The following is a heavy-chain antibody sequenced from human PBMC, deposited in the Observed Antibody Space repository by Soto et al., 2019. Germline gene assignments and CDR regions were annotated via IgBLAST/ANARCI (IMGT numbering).Heavy chain of an antibody. V-gene: IGHV3-74*01. CDR3: AREATYSSGRGMDV. CDR1: GFTFSSHW. CDR2: INSEGSSR. D-gene: IGHD3-22*01. J-gene: IGHJ4*02. Sequence: EVQLVESGGGSVQPGGSLRLHYAASGFTFSSHWMYWVRQAPGKGLFWVSRINSEGSSRRYADSVNGRFTVSRDNAKNTLYLQMNSLRAEDTAVYYCAREATYSSGRGMDVWGQGTLVTVSS.